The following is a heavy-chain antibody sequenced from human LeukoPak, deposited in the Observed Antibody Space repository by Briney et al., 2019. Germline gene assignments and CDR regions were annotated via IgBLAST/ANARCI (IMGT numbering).Heavy chain of an antibody. CDR1: GYTFTGYY. Sequence: GASVKVSCKASGYTFTGYYMRWVRQAPGQGLEWMGWINPNSGGTNYAQKFQGRVTMTRDTSIGTAYMELSRLRSDDTAVYYCAYQLLLSNWFDPWGQGTLVTVSS. J-gene: IGHJ5*02. V-gene: IGHV1-2*02. CDR2: INPNSGGT. D-gene: IGHD2-2*01. CDR3: AYQLLLSNWFDP.